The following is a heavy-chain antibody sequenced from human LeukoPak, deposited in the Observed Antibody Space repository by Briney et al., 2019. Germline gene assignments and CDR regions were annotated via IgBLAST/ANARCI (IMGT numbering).Heavy chain of an antibody. CDR1: GGSISSYY. CDR2: IYTSGST. Sequence: SETLSLTCTVSGGSISSYYWSWIRQPAGKGLEWIGRIYTSGSTNYNPSLKSRVTISVDTSKNQFSLKLSSVTAADTAVYYCARQTGSGSYYNFDYWGQGTLVTVSS. J-gene: IGHJ4*02. V-gene: IGHV4-4*07. CDR3: ARQTGSGSYYNFDY. D-gene: IGHD3-10*01.